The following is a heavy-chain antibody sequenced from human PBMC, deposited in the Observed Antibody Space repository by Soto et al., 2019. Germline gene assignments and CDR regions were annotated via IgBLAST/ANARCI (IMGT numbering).Heavy chain of an antibody. Sequence: PGGSLRLSGAASGFTFSSYCIHWVRQAPCKGLEWVALITYDGSNKYFADSVKGRFAISRDNSKNKLYLQMNSLRVEDTALYYCAKRPRSTTVYAWFDPCGQGTLVTVSS. J-gene: IGHJ5*02. V-gene: IGHV3-30*18. D-gene: IGHD2-2*01. CDR2: ITYDGSNK. CDR1: GFTFSSYC. CDR3: AKRPRSTTVYAWFDP.